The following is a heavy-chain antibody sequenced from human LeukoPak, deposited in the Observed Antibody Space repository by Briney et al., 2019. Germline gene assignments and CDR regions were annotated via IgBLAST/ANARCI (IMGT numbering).Heavy chain of an antibody. V-gene: IGHV7-4-1*02. J-gene: IGHJ4*02. CDR3: ARVGGYYDILTGSDY. D-gene: IGHD3-9*01. Sequence: ASVNVSCKASGYSFTSNAMNWVRQASGQGLERMGWINTNTGNPTYAQGFTGRFVFSLDTSVSTAYLQISSLKAEDTAVYYCARVGGYYDILTGSDYWGQGTLVTVSS. CDR1: GYSFTSNA. CDR2: INTNTGNP.